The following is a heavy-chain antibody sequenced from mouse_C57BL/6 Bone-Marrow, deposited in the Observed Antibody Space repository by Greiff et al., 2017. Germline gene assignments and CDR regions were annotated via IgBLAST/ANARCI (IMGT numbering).Heavy chain of an antibody. CDR2: IYPSDSET. D-gene: IGHD2-4*01. J-gene: IGHJ4*01. CDR1: GYTFTSYW. CDR3: ARWGLRRTGGYYAMDY. Sequence: QVQLQQPGAELVRPGSSVKLSCKASGYTFTSYWMDWVKQRPGQGLEWIGNIYPSDSETHYNQKFKDKATLTVDKSSSTAYMQLSSLTSEDSAVYYCARWGLRRTGGYYAMDYWGQGTSVTVSS. V-gene: IGHV1-61*01.